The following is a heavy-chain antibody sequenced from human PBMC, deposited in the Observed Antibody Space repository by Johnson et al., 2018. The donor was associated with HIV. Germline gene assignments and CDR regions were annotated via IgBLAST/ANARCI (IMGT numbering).Heavy chain of an antibody. V-gene: IGHV3-23*04. Sequence: VQLVESGGGLVQPGRSLRLSCVASGFTFDDYAMHWVRQAPGKGLEWVSGISGSGGSTYYADSVKGRFTISRDNSKNTLYLQMNSLRAEDTAVYYCARGWQQRAFDIWGQGTMVTVSS. CDR2: ISGSGGST. D-gene: IGHD6-13*01. CDR1: GFTFDDYA. J-gene: IGHJ3*02. CDR3: ARGWQQRAFDI.